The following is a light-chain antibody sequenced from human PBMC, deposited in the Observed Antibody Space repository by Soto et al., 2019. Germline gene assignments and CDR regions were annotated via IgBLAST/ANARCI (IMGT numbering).Light chain of an antibody. CDR1: QSVSSY. J-gene: IGKJ5*01. CDR3: QQRSNWPSIG. CDR2: DAS. Sequence: EIVLTQSPATLSLSPGERATLSCRASQSVSSYLAWYQQKPGQAPRLLIYDASNRATGIPARFSGSGSGTDFTLPISSLEPEDFAVYYCQQRSNWPSIGFGQGTRLEIK. V-gene: IGKV3-11*01.